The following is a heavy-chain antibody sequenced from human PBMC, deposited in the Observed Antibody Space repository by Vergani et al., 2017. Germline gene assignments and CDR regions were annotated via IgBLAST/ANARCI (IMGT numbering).Heavy chain of an antibody. Sequence: EVQLVESGGGLVQPGGSLRLSCAASGFTVSSNYMSLVRQAPGKWLEWVSVIYSGGSTYYADSVKGRFTISRDNSKNTLYLQMNSLRAEDTAVYYCARVVDPFYYYYMDVWGKGTTVTVSS. CDR2: IYSGGST. CDR3: ARVVDPFYYYYMDV. D-gene: IGHD3/OR15-3a*01. J-gene: IGHJ6*03. CDR1: GFTVSSNY. V-gene: IGHV3-66*01.